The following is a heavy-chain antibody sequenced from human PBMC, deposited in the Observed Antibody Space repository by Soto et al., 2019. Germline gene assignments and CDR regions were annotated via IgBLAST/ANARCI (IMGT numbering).Heavy chain of an antibody. CDR2: IYYSGST. D-gene: IGHD6-19*01. CDR3: ARAGQQWLVRGGSDY. J-gene: IGHJ4*02. Sequence: KPSETLSLTCTVSGGSISSGDYYWSWIRQPPGKGLEWIGYIYYSGSTYYNPSLKSRVTISVDTSKNQFSLKLSSVTAADTAVYYCARAGQQWLVRGGSDYWGQGTLVTSPQ. CDR1: GGSISSGDYY. V-gene: IGHV4-30-4*01.